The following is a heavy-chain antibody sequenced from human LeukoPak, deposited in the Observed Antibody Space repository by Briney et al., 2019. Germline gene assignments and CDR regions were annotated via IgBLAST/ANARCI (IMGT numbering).Heavy chain of an antibody. J-gene: IGHJ4*02. CDR2: ISGSGGST. CDR3: SKVFSNPTPFDY. CDR1: GFTFSSYA. D-gene: IGHD4-11*01. V-gene: IGHV3-23*01. Sequence: GGSLRLSCAASGFTFSSYAMSWVRQAPGKGLEWVSAISGSGGSTYYADSVKGRFTISRDNSKNTLYLQMNSLRAEGTAVYYCSKVFSNPTPFDYWGQGTLVTVSS.